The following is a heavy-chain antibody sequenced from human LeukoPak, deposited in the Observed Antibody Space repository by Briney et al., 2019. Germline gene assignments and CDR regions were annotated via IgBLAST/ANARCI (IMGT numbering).Heavy chain of an antibody. V-gene: IGHV4-61*01. Sequence: SETLSLTCHVSGDSVRRGHYYWNWIRQAPGKGLEWIGYLYDTGSTNYNASLQSRVTISRDTSKKQVSLELRSVTAADTAMYYCVRAGWFGDLHSPDYYSDSWGQGTLVTVSS. D-gene: IGHD3-10*01. CDR3: VRAGWFGDLHSPDYYSDS. CDR1: GDSVRRGHYY. CDR2: LYDTGST. J-gene: IGHJ5*01.